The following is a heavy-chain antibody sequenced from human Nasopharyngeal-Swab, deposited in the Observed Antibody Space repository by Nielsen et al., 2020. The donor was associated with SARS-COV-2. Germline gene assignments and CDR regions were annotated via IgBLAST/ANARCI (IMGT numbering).Heavy chain of an antibody. D-gene: IGHD2-15*01. V-gene: IGHV3-73*01. Sequence: GSLKISCAASGFTFSDSAIHWVRQASGEGLEWVVRIRSKGNNYATAYSASVKGRFIIFRDDPTNTAYLQMNSLKTEDTAMYYCTRCGGGCYSGRDYWGQGTLVTVSS. CDR1: GFTFSDSA. J-gene: IGHJ4*02. CDR3: TRCGGGCYSGRDY. CDR2: IRSKGNNYAT.